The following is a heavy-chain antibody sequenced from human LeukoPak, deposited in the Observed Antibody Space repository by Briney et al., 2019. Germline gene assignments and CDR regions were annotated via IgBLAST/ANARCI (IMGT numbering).Heavy chain of an antibody. CDR3: ARDLGLSYSSSYYFDY. V-gene: IGHV1-2*02. J-gene: IGHJ4*02. Sequence: ASVKVSCKASGYTFTSYYMHWVRQAPGQGLEWMGWINPNSGGTNYAQKFQGRVTMTRDTSISTAYMELSRLRSDDTAVYYCARDLGLSYSSSYYFDYWGQGTLVTVSS. D-gene: IGHD6-19*01. CDR1: GYTFTSYY. CDR2: INPNSGGT.